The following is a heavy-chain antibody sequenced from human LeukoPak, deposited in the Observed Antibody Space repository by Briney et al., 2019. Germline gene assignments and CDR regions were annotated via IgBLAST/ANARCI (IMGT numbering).Heavy chain of an antibody. CDR3: ARDCGDYGYGMDV. CDR1: GFTFNDAW. CDR2: IKRKTDGGTT. V-gene: IGHV3-15*07. Sequence: PGGSLRLSCAASGFTFNDAWMNWVRQAPGKGLEWVGRIKRKTDGGTTDYAAPVKGRFTISRDDSKNTLYLQMNSLKTEDTAVYYCARDCGDYGYGMDVWGQGTTVTVSS. D-gene: IGHD4-17*01. J-gene: IGHJ6*02.